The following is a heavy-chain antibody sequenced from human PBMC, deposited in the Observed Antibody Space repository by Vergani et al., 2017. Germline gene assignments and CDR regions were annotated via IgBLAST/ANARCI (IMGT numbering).Heavy chain of an antibody. J-gene: IGHJ1*01. CDR3: ARGVYSGYDLYFQH. Sequence: QLQLQESGPGLVKPSQTLSLTCTVSGGSISSGGYYWSWIRQHPGKGLEWIGYIYYSGSTYYNPSLKSRVTISVDTSKNQFSLKLSSVTAADTAVYYCARGVYSGYDLYFQHWGQGTLVTVSS. V-gene: IGHV4-31*03. CDR2: IYYSGST. D-gene: IGHD5-12*01. CDR1: GGSISSGGYY.